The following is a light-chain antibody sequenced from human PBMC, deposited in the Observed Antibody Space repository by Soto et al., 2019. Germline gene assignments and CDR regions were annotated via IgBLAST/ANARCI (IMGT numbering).Light chain of an antibody. CDR3: HPYDEWQPIYT. J-gene: IGKJ3*01. CDR1: QSVSRN. V-gene: IGKV3-15*01. CDR2: DAS. Sequence: EIVMTQSPATLSVSPGDRATLSCRASQSVSRNLAWYQQKPGQRPRLLIYDASIRAAGIPARFSGSGSGPEFTLTISSPPSEDFAVCYCHPYDEWQPIYTVGPGTKVDIK.